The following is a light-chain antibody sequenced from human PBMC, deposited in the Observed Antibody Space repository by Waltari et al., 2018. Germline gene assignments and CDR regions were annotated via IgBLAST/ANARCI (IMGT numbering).Light chain of an antibody. CDR2: WAS. V-gene: IGKV4-1*01. Sequence: DIVMTQSPDSLAVSLGERATINCKSSQSVLYSSNNKNYLAWYQQKPGQPPKLLIYWASTRESGVPDRFSGSGSGTDFTLTISRLQAEDVAVYYCQQYYSTPPRTFGQGTKVEIK. CDR3: QQYYSTPPRT. CDR1: QSVLYSSNNKNY. J-gene: IGKJ1*01.